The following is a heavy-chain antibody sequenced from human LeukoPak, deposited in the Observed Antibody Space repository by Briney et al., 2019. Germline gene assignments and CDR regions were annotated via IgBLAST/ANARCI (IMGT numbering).Heavy chain of an antibody. CDR1: GFSFDTYA. CDR2: ISGDGGST. Sequence: GGSLRLSCAASGFSFDTYAMTWVRQAPGKGLEWVSGISGDGGSTYYAVSVKGRFTISRDNSKNTLYLQMNGLRPEDTAVYYCTLGSLYSSNWYGDYWGQGPWSPSPQ. V-gene: IGHV3-23*01. CDR3: TLGSLYSSNWYGDY. J-gene: IGHJ4*02. D-gene: IGHD6-13*01.